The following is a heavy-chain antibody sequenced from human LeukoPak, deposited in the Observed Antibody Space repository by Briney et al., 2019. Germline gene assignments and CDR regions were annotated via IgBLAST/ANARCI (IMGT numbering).Heavy chain of an antibody. CDR3: ARVGGYCSSISCSRGTYYFDY. CDR1: GYTFTSYG. Sequence: GASVKVSCKASGYTFTSYGISWVRQAPGQGLEWMGWISAYNGNTNYAQKLQGRVTMTTDTSTSTAYMELRSLRSDDTAVYYCARVGGYCSSISCSRGTYYFDYWGQGTLVTVSS. J-gene: IGHJ4*02. D-gene: IGHD2-2*03. CDR2: ISAYNGNT. V-gene: IGHV1-18*01.